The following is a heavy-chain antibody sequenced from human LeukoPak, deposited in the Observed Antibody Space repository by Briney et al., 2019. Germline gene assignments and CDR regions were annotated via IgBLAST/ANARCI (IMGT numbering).Heavy chain of an antibody. D-gene: IGHD2-2*03. J-gene: IGHJ6*03. CDR2: FDPEDGET. CDR1: GYTLTELS. V-gene: IGHV1-24*01. CDR3: ARASPVKYGYCSSTIGLECFRYYMDV. Sequence: ASVKVSCKVSGYTLTELSMHWVRQAPGKGLEWRGGFDPEDGETIYAQKFQGRVTMTEGTSTDTAYMELSSLRSEDTAVYYCARASPVKYGYCSSTIGLECFRYYMDVWGKGTTVTVSS.